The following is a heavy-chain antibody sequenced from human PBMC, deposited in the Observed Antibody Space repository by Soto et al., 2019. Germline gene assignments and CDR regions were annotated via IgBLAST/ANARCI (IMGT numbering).Heavy chain of an antibody. Sequence: PGESLKISCKGSGYSFTSYWIGWVRQMPGKGLEWMGIIYPGDSDTRYSPSFQGQVTISADKSISTAYLQWSSLKASDTAMYYSARAYYYDSSGTPDAFDIWGQGTMVT. V-gene: IGHV5-51*01. D-gene: IGHD3-22*01. CDR3: ARAYYYDSSGTPDAFDI. J-gene: IGHJ3*02. CDR1: GYSFTSYW. CDR2: IYPGDSDT.